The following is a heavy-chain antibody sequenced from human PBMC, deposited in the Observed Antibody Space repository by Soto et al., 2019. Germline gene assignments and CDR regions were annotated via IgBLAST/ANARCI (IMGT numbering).Heavy chain of an antibody. CDR3: LSFGELSPFDY. CDR1: GGSISSSSYY. J-gene: IGHJ4*02. D-gene: IGHD3-10*01. Sequence: SEILSLTCTVSGGSISSSSYYWGWIRQPPGKGLEWIGSIYYSGSTYYNPSLKSRVTISVDTSKNQFSLKLSSVTAADTAVYYCLSFGELSPFDYWGQGTLVTVSS. CDR2: IYYSGST. V-gene: IGHV4-39*01.